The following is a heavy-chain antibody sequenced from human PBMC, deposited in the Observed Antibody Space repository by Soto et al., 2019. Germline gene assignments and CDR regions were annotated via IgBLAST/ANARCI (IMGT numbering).Heavy chain of an antibody. CDR3: ARDDEDGSYCDLGY. V-gene: IGHV3-30-3*01. CDR1: GFTFSNYI. Sequence: QVQLVESGGGVVQPGRSLRLSCAASGFTFSNYIMHWVRQAPGKGLEWVAMILHDGNNKYYAYSVKGRFTISRDNSKNTLYLQMNSLRTEDTAIYYCARDDEDGSYCDLGYWGQGTLVTVSS. CDR2: ILHDGNNK. D-gene: IGHD3-10*01. J-gene: IGHJ4*02.